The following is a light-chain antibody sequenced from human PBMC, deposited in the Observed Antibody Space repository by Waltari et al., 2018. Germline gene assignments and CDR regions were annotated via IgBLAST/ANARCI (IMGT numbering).Light chain of an antibody. CDR1: SANTGAGYD. V-gene: IGLV1-40*01. J-gene: IGLJ2*01. CDR2: RDD. Sequence: QSVLTQPPSVSGAPGQSVTLACTGTSANTGAGYDVHWDQQIPGSAPKVLIYRDDNRPSGVPGRFSGSKSGTSASLSVTGLHVEDEADYFCQSFDRDLNAVLFGGGTKLTVL. CDR3: QSFDRDLNAVL.